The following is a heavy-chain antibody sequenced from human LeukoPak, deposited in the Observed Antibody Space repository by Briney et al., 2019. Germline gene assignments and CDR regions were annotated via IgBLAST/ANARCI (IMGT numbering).Heavy chain of an antibody. D-gene: IGHD1-1*01. CDR2: INHSGST. CDR3: GRDWTPLGGGGFDY. Sequence: SETLSLTCAVYGGSFSGYYWSWIRQPPGKGLEWIGEINHSGSTNYNPSLKSRVTISVDTSKNQFSLKLSSVTAADTAVCYCGRDWTPLGGGGFDYWGQGTLVTVSS. V-gene: IGHV4-34*01. J-gene: IGHJ4*02. CDR1: GGSFSGYY.